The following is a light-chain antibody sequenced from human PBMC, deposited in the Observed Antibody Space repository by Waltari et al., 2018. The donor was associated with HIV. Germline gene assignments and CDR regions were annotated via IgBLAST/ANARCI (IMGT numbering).Light chain of an antibody. CDR3: SSYSTLKTIL. Sequence: QSALTQPASVSASPGQSVTISCTGGNTDIGAFDLVSWYQQRSGEAPQLIIFGVTTRPSGVSSRFSGFKSGHTASLTISGLHDGDEAYYFCSSYSTLKTILFGGGTKLTV. CDR1: NTDIGAFDL. J-gene: IGLJ3*02. CDR2: GVT. V-gene: IGLV2-14*03.